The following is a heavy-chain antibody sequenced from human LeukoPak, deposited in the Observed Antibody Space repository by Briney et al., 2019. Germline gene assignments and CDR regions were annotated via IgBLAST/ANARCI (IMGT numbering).Heavy chain of an antibody. J-gene: IGHJ6*03. V-gene: IGHV1-18*01. CDR2: ISAYNGNT. CDR3: ARDERGRLELPGGYYYMDV. D-gene: IGHD1-7*01. Sequence: GASVKVSCKASGYTFTSYGISWVRQAPGQGLEWMGWISAYNGNTNYAQKLQGRVTMTTDTSTSTAYMELRSLRSDDTAVYYCARDERGRLELPGGYYYMDVWGKGTTVTVSS. CDR1: GYTFTSYG.